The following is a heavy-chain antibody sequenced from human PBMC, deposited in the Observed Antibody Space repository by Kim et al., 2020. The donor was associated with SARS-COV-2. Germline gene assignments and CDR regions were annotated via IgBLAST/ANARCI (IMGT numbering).Heavy chain of an antibody. V-gene: IGHV3-23*01. CDR3: AKDLYYGSGSYYTAFDI. J-gene: IGHJ3*02. CDR2: ISGSGGST. D-gene: IGHD3-10*01. CDR1: GFTFSSYA. Sequence: GGSLRLSCAASGFTFSSYAMSWVRQAPGKGLEWVSAISGSGGSTYYADSVKGRFTISRDNSKNTLYLQMNSLRAEDTAVYYCAKDLYYGSGSYYTAFDIWGQGTMVTVSS.